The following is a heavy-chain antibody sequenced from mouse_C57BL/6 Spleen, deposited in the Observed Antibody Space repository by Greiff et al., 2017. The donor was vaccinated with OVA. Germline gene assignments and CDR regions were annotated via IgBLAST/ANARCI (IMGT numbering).Heavy chain of an antibody. CDR3: ARGSIYYGNYDYAMDY. D-gene: IGHD2-1*01. CDR1: GYTFTSYW. CDR2: IDPSDSYT. Sequence: VQLQQPGAELVMPGASVKLSCKASGYTFTSYWMHWVKQRPGQGLEWIGEIDPSDSYTNYNQKFKGKSTLTVDKSSSTAYMQLSSLTSEDSAVYYCARGSIYYGNYDYAMDYWGQGTSVTVSS. V-gene: IGHV1-69*01. J-gene: IGHJ4*01.